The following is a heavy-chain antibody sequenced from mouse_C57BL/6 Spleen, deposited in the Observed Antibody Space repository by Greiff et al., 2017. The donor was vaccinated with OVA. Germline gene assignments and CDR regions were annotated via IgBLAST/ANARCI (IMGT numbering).Heavy chain of an antibody. J-gene: IGHJ4*01. Sequence: EVQVVESGGGLVKPGGSLKLSCAASGFTFSSYTMSWVRQTPEKRLEWVATISGGGGNTYYPDSVKGRFTISRDNAKNTLYLQMSSLRSEDTALYYCARQGYDDDYAMDYWGKGTSVTVAS. CDR3: ARQGYDDDYAMDY. D-gene: IGHD2-4*01. CDR2: ISGGGGNT. CDR1: GFTFSSYT. V-gene: IGHV5-9*01.